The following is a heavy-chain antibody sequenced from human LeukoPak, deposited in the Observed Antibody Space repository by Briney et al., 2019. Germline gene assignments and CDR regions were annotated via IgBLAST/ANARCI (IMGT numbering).Heavy chain of an antibody. D-gene: IGHD2-2*01. CDR1: GFTFSSYA. V-gene: IGHV3-23*01. CDR2: ISGSGGRT. Sequence: PGGSLRLSCAASGFTFSSYAMSWVRQAPGKGLEWVSAISGSGGRTYYADSVKGRFTISRDNSKNTLYLQMNSLRAEDTAVYYCAKGVSQYQLLANWFDPWGQGTLVTVSS. J-gene: IGHJ5*02. CDR3: AKGVSQYQLLANWFDP.